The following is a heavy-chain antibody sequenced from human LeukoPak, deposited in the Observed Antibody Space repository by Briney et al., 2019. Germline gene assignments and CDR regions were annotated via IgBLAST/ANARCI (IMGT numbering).Heavy chain of an antibody. D-gene: IGHD4-17*01. CDR1: GFTFSSYA. J-gene: IGHJ5*02. CDR2: VSGSGGST. CDR3: ANPPTVTTIRFDP. Sequence: PGGSLRLSCVASGFTFSSYAMSWVRQAPGKGLEWVSDVSGSGGSTYYADSVKGRFTISRDNSKNTLYLQMNSLRAEDTAVYYCANPPTVTTIRFDPWGQGTLVTVSS. V-gene: IGHV3-23*01.